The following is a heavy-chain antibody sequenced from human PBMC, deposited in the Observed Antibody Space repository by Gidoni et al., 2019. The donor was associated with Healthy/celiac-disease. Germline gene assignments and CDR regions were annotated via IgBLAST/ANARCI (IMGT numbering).Heavy chain of an antibody. CDR1: VRSSTGYY. J-gene: IGHJ4*02. D-gene: IGHD6-13*01. CDR3: ARGQTGIAAAGPTFDY. V-gene: IGHV4-34*01. CDR2: INHSGST. Sequence: QVQLQQWVAGLLKPSATLSLTCAVSVRSSTGYYWSRTRQPPGKGLEWIGEINHSGSTNYNPSIKSRVTISVDTSKNQFSLKLSSVTAADTAVYYCARGQTGIAAAGPTFDYWGQGTLVTVSS.